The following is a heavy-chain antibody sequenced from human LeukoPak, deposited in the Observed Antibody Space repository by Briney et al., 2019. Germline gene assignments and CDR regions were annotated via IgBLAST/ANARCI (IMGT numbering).Heavy chain of an antibody. Sequence: ASVKVSCKASGYTFTGYYMHWVRQAPGQGLEWMGIINPSGGSTSYAQKFQGRVTMTRDMSTSTVYMELSSLRSEDTAVYYCARDPPSCSGGSCYSSDAFDIWGQGTMVTVSS. V-gene: IGHV1-46*01. D-gene: IGHD2-15*01. J-gene: IGHJ3*02. CDR3: ARDPPSCSGGSCYSSDAFDI. CDR1: GYTFTGYY. CDR2: INPSGGST.